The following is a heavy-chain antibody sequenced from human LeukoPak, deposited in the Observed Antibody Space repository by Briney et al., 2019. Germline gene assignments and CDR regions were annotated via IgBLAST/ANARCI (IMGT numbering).Heavy chain of an antibody. Sequence: ASVKVSCKASGGTFSSYAISWVRQAPGKGLEWMGGFDPEDGETIYAQKFQGRVIMTEDTSTDTAYMELSSLRSEDTAVYYCATVYITIFGVVIIRYFDYWGQGTLVTVSS. CDR3: ATVYITIFGVVIIRYFDY. CDR1: GGTFSSYA. J-gene: IGHJ4*02. D-gene: IGHD3-3*01. V-gene: IGHV1-24*01. CDR2: FDPEDGET.